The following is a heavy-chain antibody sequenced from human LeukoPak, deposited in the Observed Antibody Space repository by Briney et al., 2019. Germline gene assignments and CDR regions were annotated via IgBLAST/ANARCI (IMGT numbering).Heavy chain of an antibody. CDR3: AGCDGFAP. D-gene: IGHD2-21*01. Sequence: ASVKVSCKASGYTLTSYYIHWVRQAPGQGLEWMGWVSGYNGNTNYAQKFEGRVAMTTDTSSSTAYMELRSPRSDDTAIYYCAGCDGFAPWAKEPLVTVP. CDR2: VSGYNGNT. CDR1: GYTLTSYY. V-gene: IGHV1-18*04. J-gene: IGHJ5*02.